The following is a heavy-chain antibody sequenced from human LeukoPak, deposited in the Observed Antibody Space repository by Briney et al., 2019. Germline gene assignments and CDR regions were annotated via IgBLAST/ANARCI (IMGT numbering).Heavy chain of an antibody. CDR2: ISSNGGST. CDR1: GFTFSSYS. CDR3: LKGPSSYWNGLNWFDP. J-gene: IGHJ5*02. Sequence: RAGGSLRLSCAASGFTFSSYSMSWVRQAPGKGLEYVSAISSNGGSTYYADSVKGRFTISRDNSKNTLYLQMSSLRADDTAVYYCLKGPSSYWNGLNWFDPWGQGTLVTVSS. D-gene: IGHD1-1*01. V-gene: IGHV3-64D*06.